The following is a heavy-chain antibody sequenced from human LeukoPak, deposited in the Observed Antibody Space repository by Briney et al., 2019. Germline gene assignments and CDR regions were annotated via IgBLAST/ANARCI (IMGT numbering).Heavy chain of an antibody. Sequence: SQTLSLTCTVSGGSISSGGYYWSWIRQPPGKGLEWIGEINHSGSTNYNPSLKSRVTISVDTSKNQFSLKLSSVTAADTAVYYCARFDNTHILKNTAMVILNWFDPWGQGTLVTVSS. J-gene: IGHJ5*02. V-gene: IGHV4-30-2*01. CDR3: ARFDNTHILKNTAMVILNWFDP. CDR1: GGSISSGGYY. CDR2: INHSGST. D-gene: IGHD5-18*01.